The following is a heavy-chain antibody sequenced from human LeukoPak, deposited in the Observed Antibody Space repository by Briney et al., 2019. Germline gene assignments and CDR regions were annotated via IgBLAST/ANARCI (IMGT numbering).Heavy chain of an antibody. CDR2: ISGGGGST. D-gene: IGHD1/OR15-1a*01. V-gene: IGHV3-23*01. Sequence: PGGSLRLSCAASGFTFGSYAMSWVRLDPGKGLEWVSAISGGGGSTYYADSVKGRFTTSRDNSKNTLYLQMNSLRAEDTAVYYCAKDRRFRGSNNSPTRDAFDIWGQETIVTASS. CDR3: AKDRRFRGSNNSPTRDAFDI. J-gene: IGHJ3*02. CDR1: GFTFGSYA.